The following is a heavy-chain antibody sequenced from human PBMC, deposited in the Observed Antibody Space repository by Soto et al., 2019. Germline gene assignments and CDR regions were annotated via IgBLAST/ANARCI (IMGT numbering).Heavy chain of an antibody. V-gene: IGHV3-33*01. J-gene: IGHJ4*02. CDR3: ARDRGIAAAGDYFDY. D-gene: IGHD6-13*01. CDR2: IWYDGSNK. CDR1: GFTFSSYG. Sequence: ESGGGVVQPGRSLRLSCAASGFTFSSYGMHWVRQAPGKGLEWVAVIWYDGSNKYYADSVKGRFTISRDNSKNTLYLQMNSLRAEDTAVYYCARDRGIAAAGDYFDYWGQGTLVTVSS.